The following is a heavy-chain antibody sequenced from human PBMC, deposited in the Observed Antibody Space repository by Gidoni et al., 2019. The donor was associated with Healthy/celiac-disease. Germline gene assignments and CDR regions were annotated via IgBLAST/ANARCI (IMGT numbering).Heavy chain of an antibody. V-gene: IGHV3-48*03. J-gene: IGHJ4*02. CDR1: GFTFSSYE. CDR3: ARWDFWSGYYRDY. D-gene: IGHD3-3*01. Sequence: EVQLVESGGGLVQPGGSLRLSCAASGFTFSSYEMNWVRQAPGKGLEWVSYISSSGSTIYYADSVKGRFTISRDNAKNSLYLQMNSLRAEDTAVYYCARWDFWSGYYRDYWGQGTLVTVSS. CDR2: ISSSGSTI.